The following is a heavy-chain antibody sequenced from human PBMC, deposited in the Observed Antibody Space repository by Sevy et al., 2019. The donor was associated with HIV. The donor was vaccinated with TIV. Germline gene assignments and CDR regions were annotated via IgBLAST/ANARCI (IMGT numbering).Heavy chain of an antibody. CDR2: IRSKAYGGTT. V-gene: IGHV3-49*03. CDR3: TRDYYYDSRNDAFDI. Sequence: GGSLRLSCTASGFTFGDYAMSWFRQAPEKGLEWVGFIRSKAYGGTTEYAASVKGRFTISRDDSKSIAYLQMNSLKTEDTAVYYCTRDYYYDSRNDAFDIWGQGTMVTVSS. CDR1: GFTFGDYA. J-gene: IGHJ3*02. D-gene: IGHD3-22*01.